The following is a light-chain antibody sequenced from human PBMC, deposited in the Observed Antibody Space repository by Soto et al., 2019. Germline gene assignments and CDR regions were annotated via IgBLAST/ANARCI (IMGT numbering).Light chain of an antibody. Sequence: DIQMTQSPSTLSASLGDRVTITCRASQSISSWLAWYQQKPGKAPKLLIYDASSLESGVPSRFSGSGSGTEFTLTISSLQPDDFATYYCQQYNRYSWTFGQGIKVDIX. CDR3: QQYNRYSWT. V-gene: IGKV1-5*01. CDR1: QSISSW. J-gene: IGKJ1*01. CDR2: DAS.